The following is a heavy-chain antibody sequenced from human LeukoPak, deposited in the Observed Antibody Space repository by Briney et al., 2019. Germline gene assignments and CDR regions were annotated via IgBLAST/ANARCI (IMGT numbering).Heavy chain of an antibody. CDR1: GFTFSSYA. CDR3: ARQRPINYDFWSGNFDY. D-gene: IGHD3-3*01. Sequence: GRSLRLSCAASGFTFSSYAMRWVRQAPGKGLEWVAVISYDGSNKYYADSVKGRFTISRDNSKNTLCLQMNSLRAEDTAVYYCARQRPINYDFWSGNFDYWGQGTLVTVSS. J-gene: IGHJ4*02. V-gene: IGHV3-30*01. CDR2: ISYDGSNK.